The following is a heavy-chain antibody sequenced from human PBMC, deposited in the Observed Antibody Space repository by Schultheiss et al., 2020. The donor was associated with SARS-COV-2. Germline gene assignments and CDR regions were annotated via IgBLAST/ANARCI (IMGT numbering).Heavy chain of an antibody. CDR3: TTVEPLGYCSSTSCGWVDY. Sequence: GESLKISCAASGFTFSSYGMHWVRQAPGKGLEWVSAISGSGGSTYYADSVKGRFTISRDNSKNTLYLQMNSLKTEDTAVYYCTTVEPLGYCSSTSCGWVDYWGQGTLVTVSS. J-gene: IGHJ4*02. CDR2: ISGSGGST. V-gene: IGHV3-23*01. D-gene: IGHD2-2*01. CDR1: GFTFSSYG.